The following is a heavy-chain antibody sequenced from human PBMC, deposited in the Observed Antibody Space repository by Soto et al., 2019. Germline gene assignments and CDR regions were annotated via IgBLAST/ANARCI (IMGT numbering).Heavy chain of an antibody. CDR3: ARLGVGAATAFDY. CDR2: IYYSGST. Sequence: QLQLQESGPGLVKPSKTLSLTCTVSGGSISSSNYYWGRIRQPSGKGLEWIGYIYYSGSTYQNPALKRRVTISVDTSKNQFALKLSSVTAADTAVYYCARLGVGAATAFDYWGQGTLVTVSS. V-gene: IGHV4-39*01. CDR1: GGSISSSNYY. J-gene: IGHJ4*02. D-gene: IGHD1-26*01.